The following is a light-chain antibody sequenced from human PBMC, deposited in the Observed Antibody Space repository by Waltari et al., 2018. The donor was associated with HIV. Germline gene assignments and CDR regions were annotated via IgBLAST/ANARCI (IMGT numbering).Light chain of an antibody. Sequence: QSVLTQPPSVSGAPGQRVTISCTGSSSNLGAGYVVPWYQQLPGSAPKLLIYGNSNRPSGVPDRFSGSKSGTSASLAITGLQTEDEAAYYCQSYDGSLSGLVFGGGTKLTVL. CDR2: GNS. J-gene: IGLJ2*01. V-gene: IGLV1-40*01. CDR3: QSYDGSLSGLV. CDR1: SSNLGAGYV.